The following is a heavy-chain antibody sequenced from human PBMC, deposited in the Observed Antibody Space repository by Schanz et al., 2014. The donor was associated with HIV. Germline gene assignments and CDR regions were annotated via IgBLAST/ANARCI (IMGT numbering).Heavy chain of an antibody. CDR1: GFTFNSYA. CDR2: IRGGAGGT. Sequence: EVQLLESGGGLLHPGGSLRLSCAASGFTFNSYAMNALSWVRQAPGRGLEGVSDIRGGAGGTYYADSVKGRFTISRDNSKSTLYLQMNRLRAEDTAVYYCVGHGSSSSWGLGTLVTVSS. D-gene: IGHD6-6*01. CDR3: VGHGSSSS. V-gene: IGHV3-23*01. J-gene: IGHJ5*02.